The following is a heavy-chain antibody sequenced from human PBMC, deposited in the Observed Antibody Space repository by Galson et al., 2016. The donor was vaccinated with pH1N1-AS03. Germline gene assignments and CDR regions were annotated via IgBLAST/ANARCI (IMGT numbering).Heavy chain of an antibody. D-gene: IGHD3-3*01. CDR3: ARFTMGASDY. CDR2: IYTSGST. V-gene: IGHV4-61*02. J-gene: IGHJ4*02. Sequence: TLSLTCTVSGASISSGSYYWSWIRQPAGKGLECIGRIYTSGSTYYNPSLKSRVTISVDTSKNQFSLKLSSLPAADTAMYYCARFTMGASDYWGQGTLVTVSS. CDR1: GASISSGSYY.